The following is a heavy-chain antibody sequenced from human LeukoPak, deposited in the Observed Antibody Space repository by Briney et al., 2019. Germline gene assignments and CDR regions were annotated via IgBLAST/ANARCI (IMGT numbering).Heavy chain of an antibody. Sequence: GGSLRLSCAASGFTFSNAWMNWVRQAPGKGLAWVSGIGGGGTGTHYADSVKGRFTVSRDNSRNTLYLQMNSLRAEDTALYYCAKELESWEIFKSWAQGTLVTVSS. V-gene: IGHV3-23*01. D-gene: IGHD3-10*01. CDR2: IGGGGTGT. CDR3: AKELESWEIFKS. J-gene: IGHJ5*02. CDR1: GFTFSNAW.